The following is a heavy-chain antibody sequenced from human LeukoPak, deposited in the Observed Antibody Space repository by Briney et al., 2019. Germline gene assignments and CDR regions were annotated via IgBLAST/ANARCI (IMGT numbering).Heavy chain of an antibody. D-gene: IGHD4-11*01. CDR3: AKDRRSRSNELTFDY. Sequence: PGGSLRLSCAASGFTFSSYALSWVRQAPGKGLEWVSSISGSANSTYYADSVKGRFSISRDNSKNTLYLQMNSLRAEDTAVYYCAKDRRSRSNELTFDYWGQGTLVTVSS. CDR2: ISGSANST. V-gene: IGHV3-23*01. CDR1: GFTFSSYA. J-gene: IGHJ4*02.